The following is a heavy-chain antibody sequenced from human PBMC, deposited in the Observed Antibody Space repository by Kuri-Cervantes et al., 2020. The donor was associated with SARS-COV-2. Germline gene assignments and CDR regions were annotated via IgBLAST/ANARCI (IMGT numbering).Heavy chain of an antibody. D-gene: IGHD5-18*01. V-gene: IGHV1-18*01. Sequence: DSVKVSCKASGYSFTSFGITWVRQAPGQGLEWMGWISAFNGNTNYAQKFRDRVALTTDTSTSIAYMELRTLRSDDTAVYYCARLDAVVNFGIDVWGQGTTVTVSS. CDR2: ISAFNGNT. J-gene: IGHJ6*02. CDR1: GYSFTSFG. CDR3: ARLDAVVNFGIDV.